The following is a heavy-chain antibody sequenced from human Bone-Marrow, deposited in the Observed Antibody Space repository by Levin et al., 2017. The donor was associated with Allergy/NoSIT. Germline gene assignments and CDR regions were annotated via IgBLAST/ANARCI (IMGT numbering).Heavy chain of an antibody. V-gene: IGHV1-69*04. D-gene: IGHD5-18*01. CDR1: GDTISNYA. J-gene: IGHJ4*02. CDR2: IIPTLGTV. Sequence: SVKVSCKAFGDTISNYAISWVRQAPGQGLEWMGRIIPTLGTVSYAQTFQERLTITADTSTATAHMELSSLISNDTAIYYCARDGYTYGFAYWGQGTLVTVSS. CDR3: ARDGYTYGFAY.